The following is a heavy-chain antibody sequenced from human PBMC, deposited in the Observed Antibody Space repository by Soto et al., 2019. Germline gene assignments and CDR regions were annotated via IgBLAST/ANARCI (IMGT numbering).Heavy chain of an antibody. CDR1: GFTFSSYG. CDR3: AKDQEVGGFDY. Sequence: QVQLVEFGGGVVQPGRSLRLSCAASGFTFSSYGMHWVRQAPGKGLEWVAVISYDGSNKYYADSVKGRFTISRDNSKNTLYLQMNSLRAEDTAVYSCAKDQEVGGFDYWGQGTLVTVSS. J-gene: IGHJ4*02. V-gene: IGHV3-30*18. CDR2: ISYDGSNK. D-gene: IGHD3-16*01.